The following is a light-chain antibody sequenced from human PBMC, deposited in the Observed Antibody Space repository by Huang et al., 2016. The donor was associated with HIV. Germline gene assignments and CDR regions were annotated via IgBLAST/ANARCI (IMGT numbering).Light chain of an antibody. CDR3: QQYENRLT. Sequence: DIQMTQSPSSLSASVGDRVTITCQASQDISNNLNWYQQKPGKAPNRLIYDASNLETGVPSRVSGSGSGTDFTFTSNSLQPEDFATYYCQQYENRLTFGPGTKVDI. CDR2: DAS. V-gene: IGKV1-33*01. CDR1: QDISNN. J-gene: IGKJ3*01.